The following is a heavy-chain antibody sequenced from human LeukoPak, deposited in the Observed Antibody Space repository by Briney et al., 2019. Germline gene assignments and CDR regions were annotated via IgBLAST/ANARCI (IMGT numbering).Heavy chain of an antibody. V-gene: IGHV3-74*01. Sequence: PGGSLRLSCAASGFTFSDHSMHWVRQAPGKGLEWVSRIDNDGGHTNYADSVKARFTISRDNAKNIVYLQMNSLRVEDTAVYYCARDRPHNWFDPWGQGTLVTVSS. CDR2: IDNDGGHT. J-gene: IGHJ5*02. CDR1: GFTFSDHS. CDR3: ARDRPHNWFDP.